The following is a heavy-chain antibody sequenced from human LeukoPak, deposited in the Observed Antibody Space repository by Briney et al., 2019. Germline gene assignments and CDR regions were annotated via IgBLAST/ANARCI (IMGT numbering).Heavy chain of an antibody. D-gene: IGHD3-22*01. J-gene: IGHJ3*02. CDR3: AKNYYDSSGYYYARTDAFDI. Sequence: QTGGSLRLSCAASGFTFSSYGMSWVRQAPGKGLEWVSAISGSGGSTYYADSVKGRFTISRDNSKNTLYLQMNSLRAEDTAVYYCAKNYYDSSGYYYARTDAFDIWGQGTMVTVSS. CDR1: GFTFSSYG. CDR2: ISGSGGST. V-gene: IGHV3-23*01.